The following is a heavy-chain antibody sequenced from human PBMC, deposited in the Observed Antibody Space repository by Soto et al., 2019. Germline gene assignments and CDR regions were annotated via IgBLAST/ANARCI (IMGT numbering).Heavy chain of an antibody. J-gene: IGHJ4*02. D-gene: IGHD6-19*01. CDR1: GDSVSSPYY. CDR3: ARSAGWYAFHS. Sequence: QVQLQESGPGLVKPSGTLSLTCAVSGDSVSSPYYWCWVRQPPGKGLGWIGEVFHTGTTSYNPSLRSRVTISMDKSNNQFSLDLSYVTAADTAVYYCARSAGWYAFHSWGPGTLVIVSS. V-gene: IGHV4-4*02. CDR2: VFHTGTT.